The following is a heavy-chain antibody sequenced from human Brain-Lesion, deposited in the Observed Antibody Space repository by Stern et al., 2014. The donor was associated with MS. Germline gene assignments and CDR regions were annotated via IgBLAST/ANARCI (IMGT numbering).Heavy chain of an antibody. CDR1: GFNFISYS. D-gene: IGHD3-22*01. J-gene: IGHJ4*02. Sequence: VQLVESGGGVVQPGRSLRLSRAASGFNFISYSMYWVRLAPGKGMEWVAVILHDGSNEYYADSVKGRFTISRDNSKNTVSLQMNSLRVEDTAVYYCAREPYNYDGDGYLDHWGQGTLVTVSS. V-gene: IGHV3-30-3*01. CDR3: AREPYNYDGDGYLDH. CDR2: ILHDGSNE.